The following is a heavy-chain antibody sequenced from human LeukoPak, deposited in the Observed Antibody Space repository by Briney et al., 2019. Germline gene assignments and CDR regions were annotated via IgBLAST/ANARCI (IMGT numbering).Heavy chain of an antibody. CDR2: INPNSGGT. Sequence: GASVTVSCKASGYTFTGYYMHWVRQAPGQGLEWMGWINPNSGGTNYAQKFQGRVTMTRDTSISTAYMELSRLRSDDTAVYYCARDHENYYDSSGYYYGTVSDYWGQGTLVTVSS. CDR1: GYTFTGYY. V-gene: IGHV1-2*02. CDR3: ARDHENYYDSSGYYYGTVSDY. D-gene: IGHD3-22*01. J-gene: IGHJ4*02.